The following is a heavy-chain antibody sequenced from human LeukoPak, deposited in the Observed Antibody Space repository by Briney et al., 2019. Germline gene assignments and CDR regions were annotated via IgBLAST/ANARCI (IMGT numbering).Heavy chain of an antibody. CDR1: GGSISSGGYS. J-gene: IGHJ4*02. CDR3: ARASYRYTPSPTFDY. V-gene: IGHV4-30-2*01. CDR2: IYHSGST. D-gene: IGHD3-16*02. Sequence: SETLSLTCAVSGGSISSGGYSWSWIRQPPGKGLEWIGYIYHSGSTYYNPSLKSRVTISVDRSKNQFSLKLSSVTAADTAVYYCARASYRYTPSPTFDYWGQGTLVTVSS.